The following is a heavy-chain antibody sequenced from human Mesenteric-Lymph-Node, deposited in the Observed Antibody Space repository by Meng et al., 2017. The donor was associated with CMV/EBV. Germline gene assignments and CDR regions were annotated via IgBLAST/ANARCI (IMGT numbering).Heavy chain of an antibody. CDR2: ISWDSDTT. J-gene: IGHJ4*02. CDR3: VKAHIGPDWFVLDY. D-gene: IGHD3/OR15-3a*01. V-gene: IGHV3-43*01. CDR1: GFSFNDYP. Sequence: GGSLRLSCAATGFSFNDYPMHWVRQVPGKGLEWLSLISWDSDTTSYADSVKGRFTISRDNTKHSLYLQMDYLTTEDTAFYFCVKAHIGPDWFVLDYWGQGTLVTVSS.